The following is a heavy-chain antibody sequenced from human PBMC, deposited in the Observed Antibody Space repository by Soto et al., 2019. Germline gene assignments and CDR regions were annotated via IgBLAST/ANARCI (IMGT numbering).Heavy chain of an antibody. CDR1: GFTFSSYW. J-gene: IGHJ4*02. D-gene: IGHD2-2*01. Sequence: PGGSLRLSCAASGFTFSSYWMHWVRQAPGKGLVWVSRINSDGSSTSYADSVKGRFTISRDNAKNTLYLQMNSLRAEDTAVYYCERDSRTYPEYFDYWGQGTLVSVSS. CDR3: ERDSRTYPEYFDY. V-gene: IGHV3-74*01. CDR2: INSDGSST.